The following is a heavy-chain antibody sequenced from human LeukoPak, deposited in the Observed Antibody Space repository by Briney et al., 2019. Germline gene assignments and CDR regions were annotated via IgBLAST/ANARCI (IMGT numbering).Heavy chain of an antibody. CDR3: AISRGSYYDTSGYLGGDY. Sequence: ASVKVPCKASGYTFTNFGIFWVRQAPGQGLEWMGWISAYSGNTNYAQKLQGRVTMTTETSTSTAYMELESLRSDDTAVYYCAISRGSYYDTSGYLGGDYWGQGTLVTVSS. CDR1: GYTFTNFG. CDR2: ISAYSGNT. D-gene: IGHD3-22*01. J-gene: IGHJ4*02. V-gene: IGHV1-18*01.